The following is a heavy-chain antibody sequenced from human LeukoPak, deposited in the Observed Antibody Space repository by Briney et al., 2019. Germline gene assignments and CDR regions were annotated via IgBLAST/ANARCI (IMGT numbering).Heavy chain of an antibody. V-gene: IGHV3-48*04. J-gene: IGHJ4*02. D-gene: IGHD4-23*01. Sequence: GGSLRLSCAASGFTFNTYAMSWVRQAPGKGLEWVSYISPSGSSIYYADSVKGRFTISRDNAKNSLFLQMNSLRAEDTAVYYCAKHQNFGADSIVDFWGQGTLVTVSS. CDR2: ISPSGSSI. CDR3: AKHQNFGADSIVDF. CDR1: GFTFNTYA.